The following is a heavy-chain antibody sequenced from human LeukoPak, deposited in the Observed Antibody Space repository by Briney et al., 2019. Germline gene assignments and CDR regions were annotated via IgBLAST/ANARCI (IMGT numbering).Heavy chain of an antibody. J-gene: IGHJ4*02. V-gene: IGHV3-23*01. D-gene: IGHD3-10*01. CDR3: AKRGIVIRGLLVFGFHTEAYYFDS. CDR1: GITLSNYA. CDR2: MSGSGGGT. Sequence: GGSLRLPCVVSGITLSNYAMSWVRQAPGKGLEWVSGMSGSGGGTKYADSVKGRFTISRDSSLNTLYLQMNSLRAEDTAVYFCAKRGIVIRGLLVFGFHTEAYYFDSWGQGILVTVSS.